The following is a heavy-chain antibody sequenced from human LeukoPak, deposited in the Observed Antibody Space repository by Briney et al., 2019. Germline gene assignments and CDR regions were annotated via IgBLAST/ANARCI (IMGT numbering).Heavy chain of an antibody. D-gene: IGHD6-13*01. Sequence: SETLSLTCTVSGGSISSSSYYWGWIRQPPGKGLEWLGSIYYSGSTYYNPSLKSRVTISVDTSKNQFSLKLSSVTAADTAVYYCAKDFTHWSRQLVQSAEYFQHWGQGTLVTVSS. CDR3: AKDFTHWSRQLVQSAEYFQH. CDR2: IYYSGST. CDR1: GGSISSSSYY. V-gene: IGHV4-39*07. J-gene: IGHJ1*01.